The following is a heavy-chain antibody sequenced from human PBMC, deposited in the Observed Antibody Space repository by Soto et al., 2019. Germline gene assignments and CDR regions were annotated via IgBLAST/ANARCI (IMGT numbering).Heavy chain of an antibody. CDR3: ARGPPFLP. Sequence: KPSETLSLTCTVSGGSISSYSWSWIRQPPGKGLEWIGYIYHGGSTYYNPSLKSRVTISVDRSKNQFSLKLSSVTAADTAVYYCARGPPFLPWGQGTLVTAPQ. V-gene: IGHV4-30-2*01. D-gene: IGHD3-3*02. J-gene: IGHJ5*02. CDR2: IYHGGST. CDR1: GGSISSYS.